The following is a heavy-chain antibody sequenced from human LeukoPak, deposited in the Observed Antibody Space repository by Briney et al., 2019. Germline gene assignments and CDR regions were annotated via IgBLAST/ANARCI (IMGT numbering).Heavy chain of an antibody. Sequence: SETLSLTCSVSGGSISSSSYYWGWIRQPPGKGLEWIGSIYYSGSTYYNPSLKSRVTISVDTSKNQFSLKLSSVTAADTGVYYCTRVYYDSSGPADYWGQRTLVTVSS. CDR2: IYYSGST. CDR1: GGSISSSSYY. J-gene: IGHJ4*02. V-gene: IGHV4-39*01. CDR3: TRVYYDSSGPADY. D-gene: IGHD3-22*01.